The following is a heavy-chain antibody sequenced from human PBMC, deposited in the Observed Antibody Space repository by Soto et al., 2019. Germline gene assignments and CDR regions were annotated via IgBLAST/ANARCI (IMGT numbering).Heavy chain of an antibody. V-gene: IGHV3-23*01. J-gene: IGHJ6*02. Sequence: EVQLLESGGGLVQPGGSLRLSCAASGFTFSSYAMTWVRQAPGKGLEWVSSISGTGDNTYYADSVKGRFTISRDNSKNTQYLQMNSLRAEDTAVYYCAANPDYYYYGMDVWGLGTTATVSS. CDR3: AANPDYYYYGMDV. CDR1: GFTFSSYA. CDR2: ISGTGDNT.